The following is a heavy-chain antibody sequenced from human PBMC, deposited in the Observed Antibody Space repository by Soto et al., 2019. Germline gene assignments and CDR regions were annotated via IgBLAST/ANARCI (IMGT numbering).Heavy chain of an antibody. CDR1: GGSISSYY. CDR2: IYYSGST. Sequence: PSETLSLTCTVSGGSISSYYWSWIRQPPGKGLEWIGYIYYSGSTNYNPSLKSRVTISVDTSKNQFSLKLSSVTAADTAVYYCAREEGDGYNPLGMDVWGQGTTVTVSS. CDR3: AREEGDGYNPLGMDV. J-gene: IGHJ6*02. V-gene: IGHV4-59*12. D-gene: IGHD5-12*01.